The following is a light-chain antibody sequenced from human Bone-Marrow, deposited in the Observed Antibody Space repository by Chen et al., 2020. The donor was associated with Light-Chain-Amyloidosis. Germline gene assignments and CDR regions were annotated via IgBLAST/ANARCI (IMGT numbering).Light chain of an antibody. CDR2: AVS. V-gene: IGLV2-14*01. CDR3: SSFTGSSSYV. Sequence: QSALTQPASVSGSPGQSITISCTGTSGDVGTYNYVSWYQQHPGKVPKVMIYAVSNRPSGVSNRCSGSKSVNTASLTISGLQAEAEADYYCSSFTGSSSYVFGPGTKVTVL. J-gene: IGLJ1*01. CDR1: SGDVGTYNY.